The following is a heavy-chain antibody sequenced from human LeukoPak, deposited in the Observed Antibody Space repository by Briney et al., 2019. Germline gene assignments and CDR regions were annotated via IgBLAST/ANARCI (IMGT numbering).Heavy chain of an antibody. Sequence: HRASVKVSCKASGGTFSSYAISWVRQAPGQGLEWMGGIIPIFGTANYAQKFQGRVTITTDESTSTAYMELSSLRSEDTAVYYCASSPDIVATPWGQGTLVTVSS. CDR1: GGTFSSYA. CDR3: ASSPDIVATP. CDR2: IIPIFGTA. V-gene: IGHV1-69*05. J-gene: IGHJ4*02. D-gene: IGHD5-12*01.